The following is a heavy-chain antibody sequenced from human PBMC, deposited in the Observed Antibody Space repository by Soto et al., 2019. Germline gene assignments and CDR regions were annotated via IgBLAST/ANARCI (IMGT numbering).Heavy chain of an antibody. Sequence: QVQLVQSGAEVKKPGASVKVSCKAFGYSFTSYGINWVRQAPGQGLEWMGWLSAYNGNTNYAQEFQGRVTMTTDTSPSKAYMELRSLRSADTAVYYCARDSVRSGSSSAYWGQGTLVTVSS. J-gene: IGHJ4*02. CDR3: ARDSVRSGSSSAY. CDR2: LSAYNGNT. V-gene: IGHV1-18*01. D-gene: IGHD1-26*01. CDR1: GYSFTSYG.